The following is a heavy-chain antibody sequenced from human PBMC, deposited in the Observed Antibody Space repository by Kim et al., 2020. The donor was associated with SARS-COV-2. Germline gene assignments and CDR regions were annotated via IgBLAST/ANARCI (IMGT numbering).Heavy chain of an antibody. J-gene: IGHJ4*02. V-gene: IGHV5-51*01. Sequence: RYSPSFQGQVTISADKSISTAYLQWSSLKASDTAMYYCARIKDSSGKLDYWGQGTLVTVSS. CDR3: ARIKDSSGKLDY. D-gene: IGHD3-22*01.